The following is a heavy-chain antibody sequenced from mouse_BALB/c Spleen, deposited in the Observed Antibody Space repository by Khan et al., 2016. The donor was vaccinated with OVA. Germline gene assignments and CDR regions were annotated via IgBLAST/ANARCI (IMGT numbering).Heavy chain of an antibody. V-gene: IGHV1S137*01. D-gene: IGHD1-3*01. CDR2: ISTHYGNI. Sequence: QVQLQQSGPELVRPGVSVKISCKGSGYTFTDFAMHWVKQSHAKSLEWIGFISTHYGNIDYNQKFKDKATMTVDKSSNTAYMELARFTSEDSAVYYGARGSGKDRFAYWGQGTLVTVSA. J-gene: IGHJ3*01. CDR3: ARGSGKDRFAY. CDR1: GYTFTDFA.